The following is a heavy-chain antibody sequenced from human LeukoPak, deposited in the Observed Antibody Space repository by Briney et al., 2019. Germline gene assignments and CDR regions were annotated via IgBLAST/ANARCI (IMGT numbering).Heavy chain of an antibody. CDR2: ISYSGTT. CDR3: ARSSCSDTSCWRGYFDY. J-gene: IGHJ4*02. CDR1: GGSISSYY. D-gene: IGHD2-2*01. Sequence: SETLSLTCSVSGGSISSYYWSWIRQPPGKGLEWIGYISYSGTTDYHPLLKSRVTISVDTSKNQFSLKLSSVTAADTAVFYCARSSCSDTSCWRGYFDYWGQGTLVTVSS. V-gene: IGHV4-59*01.